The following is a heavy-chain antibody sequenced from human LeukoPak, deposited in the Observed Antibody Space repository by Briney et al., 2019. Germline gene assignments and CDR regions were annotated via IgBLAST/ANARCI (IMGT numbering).Heavy chain of an antibody. D-gene: IGHD1-26*01. CDR1: GGTFSSYA. Sequence: ASVKVSCKASGGTFSSYAISWVRQAPGQGLEWMGWINPNSGGTNYAQKFQGRVTMTRDTSISTAYMELSRLRSDDTAVYYCARVIGVGAPPFDYWGQGTLVTVSS. CDR3: ARVIGVGAPPFDY. CDR2: INPNSGGT. J-gene: IGHJ4*02. V-gene: IGHV1-2*02.